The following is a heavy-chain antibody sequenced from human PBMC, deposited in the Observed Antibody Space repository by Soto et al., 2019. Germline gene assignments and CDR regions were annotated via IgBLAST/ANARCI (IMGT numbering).Heavy chain of an antibody. J-gene: IGHJ6*02. Sequence: GGSLRLSCAASGFTFSSYWMHWVRQAPGKGLVWVSRINSDGSSTSYADSVKGRFTISSDNAKNTLYLQMNSLRAEDTAVYYCARGIDYEYYGMDVWGQGTTVTVSS. CDR3: ARGIDYEYYGMDV. CDR2: INSDGSST. V-gene: IGHV3-74*01. CDR1: GFTFSSYW.